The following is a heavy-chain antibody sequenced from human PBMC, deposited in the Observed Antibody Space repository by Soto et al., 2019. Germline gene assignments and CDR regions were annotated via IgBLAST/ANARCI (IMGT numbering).Heavy chain of an antibody. Sequence: QVQLVQSGAEVKKPGSSVRVSCKASGGTFSSYAISWVRQAPGQGLEWMGGIIPIVGTENYAQKFQGRVTITADESTRTAYMELSSLRSEDTAVYYCARDRIAGSKYYYGMDVWGQGTTVTVSS. V-gene: IGHV1-69*01. J-gene: IGHJ6*02. CDR3: ARDRIAGSKYYYGMDV. CDR1: GGTFSSYA. D-gene: IGHD6-13*01. CDR2: IIPIVGTE.